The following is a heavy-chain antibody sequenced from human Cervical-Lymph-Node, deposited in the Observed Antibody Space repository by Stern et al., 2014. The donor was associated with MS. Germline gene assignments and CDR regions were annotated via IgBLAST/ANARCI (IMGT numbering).Heavy chain of an antibody. D-gene: IGHD2/OR15-2a*01. CDR2: IYHSGGT. Sequence: VQLQESGPGLVRPSGTLSLTCAVSGGSIRNDNWWSWVRQPPGKGLEWIGEIYHSGGTNYNPSLKSRVTVSVDKSKNQFSLKLDSVTAADTAIYYCAYNGYYSLDYWGQGTLVTVSS. V-gene: IGHV4-4*02. J-gene: IGHJ4*02. CDR3: AYNGYYSLDY. CDR1: GGSIRNDNW.